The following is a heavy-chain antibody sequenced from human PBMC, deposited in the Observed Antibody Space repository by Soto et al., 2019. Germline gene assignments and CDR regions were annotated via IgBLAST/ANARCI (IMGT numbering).Heavy chain of an antibody. CDR1: GFTFSSYG. V-gene: IGHV3-30*18. D-gene: IGHD3-10*01. CDR2: ISYHGSNK. J-gene: IGHJ4*02. Sequence: QVQLVESGGGVVQPGKSLRLSCAGSGFTFSSYGMDWVRQAPGKGLEWVAVISYHGSNKYYADSVKGRFTISRDNSKNTLYLQMSSLRADDTAVYYCAKDRMGAGVRGYFDYWGQGTLVTVSS. CDR3: AKDRMGAGVRGYFDY.